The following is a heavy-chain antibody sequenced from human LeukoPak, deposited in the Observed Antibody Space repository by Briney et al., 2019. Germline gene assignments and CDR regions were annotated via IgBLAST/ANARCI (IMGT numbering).Heavy chain of an antibody. D-gene: IGHD3-22*01. CDR2: ISYSGNT. V-gene: IGHV4-31*03. Sequence: SETLSLTCTVSGGSISSGGYYWTWVRQHPGKGLEWTGYISYSGNTYYNPSLKSRITISLDTSQNQFSLRLRSVTAADTAVYYRARVSVRDTSGHYYVGWFDPWGQGTLVTVSS. CDR1: GGSISSGGYY. CDR3: ARVSVRDTSGHYYVGWFDP. J-gene: IGHJ5*02.